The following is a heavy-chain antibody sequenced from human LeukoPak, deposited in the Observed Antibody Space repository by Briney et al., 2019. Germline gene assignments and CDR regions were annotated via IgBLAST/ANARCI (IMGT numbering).Heavy chain of an antibody. CDR1: GFTFSSYG. D-gene: IGHD3-22*01. V-gene: IGHV3-30*02. J-gene: IGHJ3*01. CDR2: IRYDGSNK. Sequence: GGSLRLSCAASGFTFSSYGMHWVRQAPGKGLEWVAFIRYDGSNKYYADSVKGRFTISRDNSKNTLYLQMNSLRAEDTAVYYCAKDGPYYYDSSPEWGQGTMVTVSS. CDR3: AKDGPYYYDSSPE.